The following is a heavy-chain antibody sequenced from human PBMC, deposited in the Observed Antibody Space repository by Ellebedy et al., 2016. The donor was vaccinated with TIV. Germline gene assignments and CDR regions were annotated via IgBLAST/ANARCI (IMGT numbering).Heavy chain of an antibody. D-gene: IGHD2-21*02. CDR1: GYTFTSYG. CDR2: ISSSNGNT. CDR3: ARDGACGGDCYGDNY. J-gene: IGHJ4*02. Sequence: AASVKVSCKATGYTFTSYGISWVRQAPGQGLEWMGWISSSNGNTNYAQKFQGRVTMTRDTSISTAYMELSWLRSDDTAVYYCARDGACGGDCYGDNYWGQGSLVTVSS. V-gene: IGHV1-18*04.